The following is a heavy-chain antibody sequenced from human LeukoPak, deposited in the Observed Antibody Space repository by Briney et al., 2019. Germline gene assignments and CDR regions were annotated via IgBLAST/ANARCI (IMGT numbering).Heavy chain of an antibody. J-gene: IGHJ4*02. CDR1: GGSISSGGYS. Sequence: SETLSLTCAVSGGSISSGGYSWSWIRQPPGKGLEWIGYIYHSGSTYYNPSLKSRVTISVDRSKNQFSLKLSSVTAADTAVYYCARALTHDYYDSSGYSCFDYWGQGTLVTVSS. CDR2: IYHSGST. V-gene: IGHV4-30-2*01. D-gene: IGHD3-22*01. CDR3: ARALTHDYYDSSGYSCFDY.